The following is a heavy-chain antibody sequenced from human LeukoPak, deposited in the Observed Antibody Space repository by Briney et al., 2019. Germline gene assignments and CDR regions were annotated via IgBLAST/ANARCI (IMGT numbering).Heavy chain of an antibody. CDR1: GGTFTSYA. CDR2: IIPIFGTA. J-gene: IGHJ5*02. CDR3: AREGDDFWSGYYSETTANWFDP. V-gene: IGHV1-69*06. Sequence: SVKVSCKASGGTFTSYAISWVRQAPGQGLEWMGGIIPIFGTANYAQKFQGRVTITADKSTSTAYMELSSLRSEDTAVYYCAREGDDFWSGYYSETTANWFDPWGQGTLVTVSS. D-gene: IGHD3-3*01.